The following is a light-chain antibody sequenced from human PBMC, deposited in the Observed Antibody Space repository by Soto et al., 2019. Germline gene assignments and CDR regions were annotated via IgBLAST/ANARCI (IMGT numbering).Light chain of an antibody. CDR2: DVS. J-gene: IGLJ1*01. CDR1: SSDVGGYNY. V-gene: IGLV2-11*01. Sequence: QSVLTQPRSVSGSPGQSVTLSCTGTSSDVGGYNYVSWYQQHPGRAPKLMIYDVSERPSGVPDRFSGSKSGNTASLTISGLQAEDEADYYCCSYAGSYSPDVFGTGTKLTVL. CDR3: CSYAGSYSPDV.